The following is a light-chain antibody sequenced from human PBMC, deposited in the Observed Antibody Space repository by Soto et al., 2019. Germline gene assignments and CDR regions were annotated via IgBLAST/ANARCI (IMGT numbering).Light chain of an antibody. CDR2: KAS. CDR1: QSISNW. CDR3: QQYDTYWT. J-gene: IGKJ1*01. Sequence: DIQLTQSPSTLSASVGDRVIITCRASQSISNWLAWYQQKPGKAPNLLIYKASSLKSGVPSRFSGSGSGTEFTLTISSLQPDDFATYYCQQYDTYWTFGQGTKVE. V-gene: IGKV1-5*03.